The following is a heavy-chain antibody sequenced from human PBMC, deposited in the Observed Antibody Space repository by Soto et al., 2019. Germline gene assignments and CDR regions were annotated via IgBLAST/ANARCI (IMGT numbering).Heavy chain of an antibody. CDR2: TRNKANSYTT. CDR3: ARENYDFCSGSSYYHYYFMDV. CDR1: GFTFSDHY. D-gene: IGHD3-3*01. Sequence: PGGSLRLSCAASGFTFSDHYMDWVRQAPGKGLEWVGRTRNKANSYTTEYAASVKGRFTISRDDSKNSLYLQMNSLKTEDTAVYYCARENYDFCSGSSYYHYYFMDVWGKGSTVTAP. V-gene: IGHV3-72*01. J-gene: IGHJ6*03.